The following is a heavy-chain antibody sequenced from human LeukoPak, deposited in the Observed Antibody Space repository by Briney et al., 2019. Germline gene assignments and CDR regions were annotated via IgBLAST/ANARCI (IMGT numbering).Heavy chain of an antibody. J-gene: IGHJ4*02. V-gene: IGHV3-53*01. Sequence: PGGSLRLSCAASGFTVSSNYMSWVRQAPGKGLEWVSVIYSGGSTYYADSVKGRFTISRDNSKNTLYLQMNSLRAEDTAVYYCARGIQYSGSYSYYFDYWGQGTLDTVSS. CDR3: ARGIQYSGSYSYYFDY. D-gene: IGHD1-26*01. CDR2: IYSGGST. CDR1: GFTVSSNY.